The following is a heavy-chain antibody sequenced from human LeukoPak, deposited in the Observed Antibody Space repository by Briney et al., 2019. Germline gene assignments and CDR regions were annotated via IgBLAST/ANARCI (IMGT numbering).Heavy chain of an antibody. CDR1: GGSFSGYY. CDR3: AREATDYYGSGSYGWFDP. CDR2: INHSGST. V-gene: IGHV4-34*01. J-gene: IGHJ5*02. D-gene: IGHD3-10*01. Sequence: SETLSLTCAVYGGSFSGYYWSWIRQPPGKGLEWIGEINHSGSTNYNPSLKSRVTISVDRSKNQFSLKLSSVTAADTAVYYCAREATDYYGSGSYGWFDPWGQGTLVTVSS.